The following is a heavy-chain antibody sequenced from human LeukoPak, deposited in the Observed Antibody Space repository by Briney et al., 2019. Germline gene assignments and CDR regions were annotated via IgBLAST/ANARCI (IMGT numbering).Heavy chain of an antibody. D-gene: IGHD5-18*01. CDR1: GFTFSSYA. J-gene: IGHJ4*02. CDR2: ISGSGGST. CDR3: AKIWVSYGYGCYFDY. Sequence: GGSLRLSCAASGFTFSSYAMSWVRQAPGKGLEWVSAISGSGGSTYYADSVKGRFTISRDNSKNTLYLQMNSLRAEDTAVYYCAKIWVSYGYGCYFDYWGQGTLVTVSS. V-gene: IGHV3-23*01.